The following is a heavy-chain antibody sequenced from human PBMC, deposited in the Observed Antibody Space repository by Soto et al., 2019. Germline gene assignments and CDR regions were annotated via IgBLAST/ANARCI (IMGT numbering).Heavy chain of an antibody. CDR2: IYSAGST. Sequence: PGGSLRLSCAASGLTVSSRYMSWVRQAAGKGLQWVSVIYSAGSTYYANSVKGRFTISRDNSKSTLYLQVDSLRPEDAAVYYCARDPKTSGGQHWAFNYFDSWGQGTLVTVSS. J-gene: IGHJ4*02. CDR3: ARDPKTSGGQHWAFNYFDS. D-gene: IGHD7-27*01. CDR1: GLTVSSRY. V-gene: IGHV3-53*05.